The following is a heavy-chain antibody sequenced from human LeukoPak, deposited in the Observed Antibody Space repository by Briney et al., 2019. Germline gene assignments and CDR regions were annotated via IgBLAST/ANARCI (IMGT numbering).Heavy chain of an antibody. V-gene: IGHV1-8*02. CDR3: AREGDFWSGYYIGDYYYYGMDV. CDR2: MNPNSGNT. J-gene: IGHJ6*02. Sequence: ASVKVSCKASGYTFTGYYMHWVRQAPGQGLEWMGWMNPNSGNTGYAQKFQGRVTMTRNTSISTAYMELSSLRSEDTAVYYCAREGDFWSGYYIGDYYYYGMDVWGQGTTVTVSS. D-gene: IGHD3-3*01. CDR1: GYTFTGYY.